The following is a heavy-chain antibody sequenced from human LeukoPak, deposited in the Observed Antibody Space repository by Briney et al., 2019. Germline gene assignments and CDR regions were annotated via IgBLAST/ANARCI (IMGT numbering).Heavy chain of an antibody. D-gene: IGHD2-2*01. Sequence: PGGSLRLSCAASGFTFGQHVFSWVRQAPGKGLEWVSYINHNGETIFYPDFLKGRFTISRDNARNSLYLQMNSLRDDDTAIYYCARDYARAFDLWGQGPLVTVSS. CDR3: ARDYARAFDL. CDR2: INHNGETI. J-gene: IGHJ4*02. CDR1: GFTFGQHV. V-gene: IGHV3-48*02.